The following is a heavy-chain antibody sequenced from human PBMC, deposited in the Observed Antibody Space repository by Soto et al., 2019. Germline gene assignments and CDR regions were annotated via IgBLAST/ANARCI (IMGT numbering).Heavy chain of an antibody. CDR1: GFTFSSYG. Sequence: QVQLVESGGGVVQPGRSLRLSCAASGFTFSSYGMHWVRQAPGKGLEWVAVIWYDGSNKYYADSVKGRFTISRDNSKNTLYLQMNSLRAEDTAVYYCARDMVAGTSYFDYWGQGTLVTVSS. J-gene: IGHJ4*02. CDR3: ARDMVAGTSYFDY. CDR2: IWYDGSNK. D-gene: IGHD6-19*01. V-gene: IGHV3-33*01.